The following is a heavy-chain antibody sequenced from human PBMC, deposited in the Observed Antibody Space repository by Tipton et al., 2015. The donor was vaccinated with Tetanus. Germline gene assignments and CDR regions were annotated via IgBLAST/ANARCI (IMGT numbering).Heavy chain of an antibody. J-gene: IGHJ4*02. D-gene: IGHD1-26*01. CDR1: GGSISSSNW. Sequence: TLSLTCAVSGGSISSSNWWSWVRQPPGKGLEWIGEIYHSGSTNYNPSLKSRVTISVDKSKNQFSLKLNSVTAADTAVYYCARDQARGARGWNYFDYWGQGTLVTVSS. CDR2: IYHSGST. V-gene: IGHV4-4*02. CDR3: ARDQARGARGWNYFDY.